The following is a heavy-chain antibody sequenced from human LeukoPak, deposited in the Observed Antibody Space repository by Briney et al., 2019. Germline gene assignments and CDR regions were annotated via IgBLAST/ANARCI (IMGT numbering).Heavy chain of an antibody. CDR1: GFTFSSYS. CDR3: ARELVSAGTGRGYYFDY. Sequence: PGGSLRLSCAASGFTFSSYSMNWVRQAPGKGLEWVSSISTGSSYIYYADSVKGRFTISRDNAKNSLYLQMNSLRAEDTAVYYCARELVSAGTGRGYYFDYWGQGTLVTVSS. D-gene: IGHD6-13*01. V-gene: IGHV3-21*01. CDR2: ISTGSSYI. J-gene: IGHJ4*02.